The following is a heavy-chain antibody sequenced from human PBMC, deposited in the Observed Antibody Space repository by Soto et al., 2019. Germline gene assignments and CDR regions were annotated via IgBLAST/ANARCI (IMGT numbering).Heavy chain of an antibody. CDR3: AHIVTGCFT. CDR2: IYWDDDK. V-gene: IGHV2-5*02. D-gene: IGHD3-16*01. J-gene: IGHJ5*02. CDR1: GFSLITSGVG. Sequence: QITLKESGPTLVKPTQTLTLTCTISGFSLITSGVGVGWIRQPPGKALEWLALIYWDDDKRYSPSLKSRLTSTKDTSKNQVALTMTNMDPVDTATYYCAHIVTGCFTWGRGALVTVSS.